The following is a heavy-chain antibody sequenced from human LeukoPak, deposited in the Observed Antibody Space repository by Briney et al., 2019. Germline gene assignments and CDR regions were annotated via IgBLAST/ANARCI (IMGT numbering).Heavy chain of an antibody. Sequence: GGSLRLSCAASGFTFSSYGMHWVRQAPGKGLEWVAVISYDGSNKYYADSVKGRFTISRDNSKNTLYLQMNSLRAEDTAVYYCARGVATIFGAFDIWGQGTMVTVSS. V-gene: IGHV3-30*03. J-gene: IGHJ3*02. CDR2: ISYDGSNK. CDR3: ARGVATIFGAFDI. CDR1: GFTFSSYG. D-gene: IGHD5-24*01.